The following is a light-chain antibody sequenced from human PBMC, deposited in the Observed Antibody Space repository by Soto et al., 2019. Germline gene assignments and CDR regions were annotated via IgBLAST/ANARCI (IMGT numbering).Light chain of an antibody. CDR3: QQANSFPLT. CDR2: TAF. V-gene: IGKV1-12*01. CDR1: QGISSQ. Sequence: DIQMTQSPSSVSASIGDRVTITCRAIQGISSQLAWYQQKPGKSPKLLIYTAFSLQSGVPSRLSGSVSRTDFTLTISSLQPENFATYYCQQANSFPLTFGGGTKLEIK. J-gene: IGKJ4*01.